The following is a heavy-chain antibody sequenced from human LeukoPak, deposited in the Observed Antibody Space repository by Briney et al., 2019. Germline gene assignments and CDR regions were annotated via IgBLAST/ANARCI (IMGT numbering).Heavy chain of an antibody. Sequence: SETLSLTCTVSGVSISSYYWSWIRQPPGKGLEWIGYIYYSGSTNYNPSLKSRVTISVDTSMNQFSLKLSSVTAADTAVYYCARDSPYNWNSHWFDPWGQGTLVTVSS. J-gene: IGHJ5*02. CDR3: ARDSPYNWNSHWFDP. V-gene: IGHV4-59*01. CDR1: GVSISSYY. CDR2: IYYSGST. D-gene: IGHD1/OR15-1a*01.